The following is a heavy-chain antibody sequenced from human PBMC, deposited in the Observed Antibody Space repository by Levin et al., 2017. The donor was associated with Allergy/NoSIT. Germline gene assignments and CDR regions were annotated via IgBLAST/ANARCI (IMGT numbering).Heavy chain of an antibody. CDR3: VRVLRLGYTTFYFDY. Sequence: PGGSLRLSCAVSGFTFSSHWMSWVRQAPGKGLEWVANIKQDGTETYYVDPVKGRFTISRDNAKNSLFLQMNSLRAEDTAVYHCVRVLRLGYTTFYFDYWGRGTLVTVSS. V-gene: IGHV3-7*01. D-gene: IGHD6-13*01. CDR1: GFTFSSHW. CDR2: IKQDGTET. J-gene: IGHJ4*02.